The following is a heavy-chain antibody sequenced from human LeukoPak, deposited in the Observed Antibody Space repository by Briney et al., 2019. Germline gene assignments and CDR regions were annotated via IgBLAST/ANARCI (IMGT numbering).Heavy chain of an antibody. J-gene: IGHJ4*02. CDR3: AKDDYDYGSN. D-gene: IGHD4/OR15-4a*01. V-gene: IGHV3-23*01. CDR2: ISVGGGST. CDR1: GFTFSSYV. Sequence: PGGSLRLSCAASGFTFSSYVMSWVRQAPGKGLEWVSAISVGGGSTYHADSVKGRFTVSRDNSKNTLYLQMNSLRAEDTAVYHCAKDDYDYGSNWGQGTLVTVSS.